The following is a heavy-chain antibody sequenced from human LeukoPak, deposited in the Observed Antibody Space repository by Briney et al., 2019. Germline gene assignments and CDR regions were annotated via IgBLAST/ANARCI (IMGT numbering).Heavy chain of an antibody. CDR1: GGSISSYY. Sequence: PSETLPLTCTVSGGSISSYYWSWIRQPPGKGLERIGYIYYSGSTNYNPSLKSRVTISVDTSKNQFSLKLTSVTAADTAVYYCARGGSRVFDFWGQGTLVTVSP. CDR3: ARGGSRVFDF. V-gene: IGHV4-59*08. D-gene: IGHD2-2*01. CDR2: IYYSGST. J-gene: IGHJ4*02.